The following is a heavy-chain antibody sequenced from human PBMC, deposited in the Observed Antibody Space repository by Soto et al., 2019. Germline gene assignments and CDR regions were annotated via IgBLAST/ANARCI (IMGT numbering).Heavy chain of an antibody. D-gene: IGHD5-12*01. V-gene: IGHV3-73*01. J-gene: IGHJ4*02. CDR2: IRSRSNGYAT. CDR1: GFTLSGSV. Sequence: GGSLRLSCAASGFTLSGSVIYWVRQPSGKGLEWVGRIRSRSNGYATAYAASVRGRFTISRDDSKNTAYLQMNSLKTEDTAVYYCSRTGYSNYDSDYWGQGTLVTVYS. CDR3: SRTGYSNYDSDY.